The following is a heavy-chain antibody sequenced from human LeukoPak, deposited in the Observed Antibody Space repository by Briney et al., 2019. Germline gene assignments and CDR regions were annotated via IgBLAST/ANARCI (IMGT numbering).Heavy chain of an antibody. J-gene: IGHJ4*02. D-gene: IGHD6-6*01. CDR3: ARDGGSRIAARPDDY. Sequence: ASVKVSCKASGYTFTGYYMYWVRQAPGQGLEWMGWINPNSGGTNYAQKFQGRVTMTRDTSISTAYMELSRLRSDDTAVYYCARDGGSRIAARPDDYWGQGTLVTVSS. CDR1: GYTFTGYY. CDR2: INPNSGGT. V-gene: IGHV1-2*02.